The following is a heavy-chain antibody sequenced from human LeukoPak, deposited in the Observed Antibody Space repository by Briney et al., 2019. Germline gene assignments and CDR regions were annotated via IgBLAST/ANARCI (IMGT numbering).Heavy chain of an antibody. CDR2: ISFDGRNK. Sequence: GGSLRLSCAASGFTFNSYAMHWVRQAPGKGLEWVAVISFDGRNKYYADSVKGRFTISRDNSKNTLYLQMNSLRAEDTAVYYCAKAGCGDGSCYYAEYFQHWGQGTLVTVSS. CDR3: AKAGCGDGSCYYAEYFQH. J-gene: IGHJ1*01. V-gene: IGHV3-30*18. CDR1: GFTFNSYA. D-gene: IGHD2-15*01.